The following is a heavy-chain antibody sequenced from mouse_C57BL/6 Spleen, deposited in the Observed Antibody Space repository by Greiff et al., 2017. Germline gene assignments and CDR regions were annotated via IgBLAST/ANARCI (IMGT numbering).Heavy chain of an antibody. CDR3: ARYGSGTFDY. V-gene: IGHV7-3*01. J-gene: IGHJ2*01. CDR2: IRNKANGYTT. Sequence: EVMLVESGGGLVQPGGSLSLSCAASGFTFTDYYMSWVRQPPGNALEWLGFIRNKANGYTTEYSASVKGRFTISRDNSQSILYLQMNALRAEDSSTYYCARYGSGTFDYWGQGTTLTVSS. CDR1: GFTFTDYY. D-gene: IGHD4-1*01.